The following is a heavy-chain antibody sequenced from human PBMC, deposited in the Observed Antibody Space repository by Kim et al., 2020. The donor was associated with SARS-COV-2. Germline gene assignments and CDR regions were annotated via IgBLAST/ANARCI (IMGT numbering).Heavy chain of an antibody. J-gene: IGHJ4*02. CDR3: AREAVAGSFDY. D-gene: IGHD6-19*01. Sequence: NTRYSQKFQDRVSSTRDTSATTAYLELSGLRSEDTAIYYCAREAVAGSFDYWGRGTLVTVSS. V-gene: IGHV1-3*01. CDR2: NT.